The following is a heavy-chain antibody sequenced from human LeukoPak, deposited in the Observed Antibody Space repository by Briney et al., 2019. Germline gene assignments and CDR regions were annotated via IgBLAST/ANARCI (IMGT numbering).Heavy chain of an antibody. Sequence: GGSLRLSCGASGITFSSYSMNWVRQAPGKGLEWVSYISSRSSTIYYADSVKGRFTISRDNAKNSLYLQMNSLRDDDTAVYFCARDFDWQLDYWGQGTLVTVSS. CDR2: ISSRSSTI. D-gene: IGHD3-9*01. J-gene: IGHJ4*02. CDR1: GITFSSYS. V-gene: IGHV3-48*02. CDR3: ARDFDWQLDY.